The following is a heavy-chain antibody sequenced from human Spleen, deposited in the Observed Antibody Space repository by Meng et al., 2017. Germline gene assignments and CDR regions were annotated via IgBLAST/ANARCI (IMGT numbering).Heavy chain of an antibody. CDR1: GYTFTGYY. Sequence: QVQLVQSGAEVEKPGPVVKLSCKASGYTFTGYYMHWVRQAPGQGIEWMGRINPNIGGTNYAQKFQGRVTMTRDTSISTAYMELSRLGSDDTAVYYCARGWQQLVELDYWGQGTLVTVSS. CDR2: INPNIGGT. V-gene: IGHV1-2*06. D-gene: IGHD6-13*01. J-gene: IGHJ4*02. CDR3: ARGWQQLVELDY.